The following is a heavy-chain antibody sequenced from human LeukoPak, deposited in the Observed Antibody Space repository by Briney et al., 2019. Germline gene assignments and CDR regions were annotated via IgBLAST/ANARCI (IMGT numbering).Heavy chain of an antibody. D-gene: IGHD3-10*01. Sequence: PSETLSLTCAVYGGSFSGYYWSWIRQPPRKGLEWVGEINHSGSTNYNPPLKSRVAISVDTSKNQFSLKLSSVTAADTAVYYCARGPVTITMPRGDAFDIWGQGTMVTVSS. CDR1: GGSFSGYY. CDR3: ARGPVTITMPRGDAFDI. V-gene: IGHV4-34*01. J-gene: IGHJ3*02. CDR2: INHSGST.